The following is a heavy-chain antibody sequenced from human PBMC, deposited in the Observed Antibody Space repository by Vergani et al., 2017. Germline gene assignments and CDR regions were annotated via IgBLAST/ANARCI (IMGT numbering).Heavy chain of an antibody. Sequence: QVQLVESGGGVVQPGRSLRLSCAASGFTFSSYGMHWVRQAPGKGLEWVAVIWYDGSNKYYADSVKGRFTISRDNSKNTLYLQMNSLRAEDTAVYYCARDRRLPKYYFDYWGQGTLVTVSS. CDR3: ARDRRLPKYYFDY. V-gene: IGHV3-33*01. CDR2: IWYDGSNK. J-gene: IGHJ4*02. CDR1: GFTFSSYG.